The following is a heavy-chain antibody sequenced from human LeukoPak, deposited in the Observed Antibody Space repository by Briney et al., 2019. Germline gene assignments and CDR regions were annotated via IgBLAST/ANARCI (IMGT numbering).Heavy chain of an antibody. CDR1: GYTFTSYG. CDR2: ISAYNGNT. D-gene: IGHD3-10*01. V-gene: IGHV1-18*01. J-gene: IGHJ6*02. Sequence: ASVKVSCKASGYTFTSYGISWVRQAPGQGLEWMGWISAYNGNTNYAQKLQGRVTMTTDTSTSTAYMELRSLRSDDTAVYYCARNPATMVRGVIITPSYYYYGMDVWGQGTTVTVSS. CDR3: ARNPATMVRGVIITPSYYYYGMDV.